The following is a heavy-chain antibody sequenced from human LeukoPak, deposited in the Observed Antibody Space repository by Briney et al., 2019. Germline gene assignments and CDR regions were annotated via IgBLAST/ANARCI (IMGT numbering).Heavy chain of an antibody. CDR1: GYTFTSYG. J-gene: IGHJ4*02. CDR2: ISFFNGNT. CDR3: ARGFLDYYDSSGYSLHY. V-gene: IGHV1-18*01. D-gene: IGHD3-22*01. Sequence: ASVKVSCKASGYTFTSYGISWVRQAPGQGLAWMGWISFFNGNTHYSHKLQGRVTLTTDTSTNTTYMELRSLGSDDTAVYYCARGFLDYYDSSGYSLHYWGQGTLVTVSS.